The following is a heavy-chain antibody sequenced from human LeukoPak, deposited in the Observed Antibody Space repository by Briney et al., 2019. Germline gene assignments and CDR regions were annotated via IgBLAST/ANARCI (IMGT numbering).Heavy chain of an antibody. CDR2: ISYSGSNK. D-gene: IGHD3-22*01. Sequence: PGGSLRLSCAASGFTFSNYAMHWVRQAPGKGLEWVGLISYSGSNKYYADSVKGRFTISRDNSRNTLYLQMNSLRAEDMAVYYCARSPETGGYYYYSDYWGQGTLVTVSS. V-gene: IGHV3-30-3*01. CDR3: ARSPETGGYYYYSDY. J-gene: IGHJ4*02. CDR1: GFTFSNYA.